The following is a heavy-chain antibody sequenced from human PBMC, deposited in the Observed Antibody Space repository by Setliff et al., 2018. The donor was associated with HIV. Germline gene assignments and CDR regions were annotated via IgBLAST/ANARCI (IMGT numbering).Heavy chain of an antibody. Sequence: ASVKVSCKASGYTFTGYYIHWVRRAPGQGLEWMGRINPSSGGTNYAPKFQGRVTMTKDKSISTAYMELSRLRSDDTAVYYCATGGGSPDGYFYYYMDVWGKWTTVTVSS. V-gene: IGHV1-2*06. J-gene: IGHJ6*03. CDR1: GYTFTGYY. D-gene: IGHD1-26*01. CDR3: ATGGGSPDGYFYYYMDV. CDR2: INPSSGGT.